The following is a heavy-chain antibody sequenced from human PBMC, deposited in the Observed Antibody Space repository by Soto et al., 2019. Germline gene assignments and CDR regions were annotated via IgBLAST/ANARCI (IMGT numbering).Heavy chain of an antibody. CDR3: ARDNQFLEGLLTSYFDF. CDR2: INGNNGNT. Sequence: QVHLVQSGAEVKKPGASVTVSCKASGYSFTGYAMQWVRQAPGQGLEWMGWINGNNGNTKYSQQFQGRVTITRDTSASTAYMELRSLRSEDTAVYYCARDNQFLEGLLTSYFDFWGQGTLVTVSS. V-gene: IGHV1-3*01. CDR1: GYSFTGYA. D-gene: IGHD3-3*01. J-gene: IGHJ4*02.